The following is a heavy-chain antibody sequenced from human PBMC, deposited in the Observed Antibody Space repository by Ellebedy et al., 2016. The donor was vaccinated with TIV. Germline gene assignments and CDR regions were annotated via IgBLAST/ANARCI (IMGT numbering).Heavy chain of an antibody. D-gene: IGHD1-26*01. CDR3: ARGELGPTKDAFDY. CDR1: GFGFSSYA. CDR2: TWADGHNT. J-gene: IGHJ4*02. Sequence: GESLKISCAASGFGFSSYAMHWVRQSPVKGLEWVAVTWADGHNTYYADSVKGRFTVSRDTSKNSLYLQMDGLRDEDTAMYYCARGELGPTKDAFDYWGQGTLVTVTS. V-gene: IGHV3-33*01.